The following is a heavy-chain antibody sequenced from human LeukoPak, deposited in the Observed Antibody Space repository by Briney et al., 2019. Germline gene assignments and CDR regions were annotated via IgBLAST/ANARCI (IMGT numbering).Heavy chain of an antibody. CDR2: IRYDGSNK. CDR3: ARDSAYYVPNYFDY. V-gene: IGHV3-30*02. D-gene: IGHD3-10*02. J-gene: IGHJ4*02. Sequence: PGGSLRLSCAASGFTFSSYGMHWVRQAPGKGLEWVAFIRYDGSNKYYADSVKGRFTISRDNAKNSLYLQMNSLRAEDTAVYYCARDSAYYVPNYFDYWGQGTLVTVSS. CDR1: GFTFSSYG.